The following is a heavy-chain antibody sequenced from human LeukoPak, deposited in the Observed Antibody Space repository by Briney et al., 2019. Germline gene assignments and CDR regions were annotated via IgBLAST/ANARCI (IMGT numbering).Heavy chain of an antibody. V-gene: IGHV3-48*04. D-gene: IGHD3-9*01. CDR3: TLVGSYDTLTGFRFPPYFYGMDV. Sequence: GGSLRLSCAASGFTLSSYKMNWARQAPGKGLEWVSYIRSDSSTIYYADSVKGRFTISRDNANNSLYLQMNSLRAEDTAVYFCTLVGSYDTLTGFRFPPYFYGMDVWGQGTTVTVSS. J-gene: IGHJ6*02. CDR1: GFTLSSYK. CDR2: IRSDSSTI.